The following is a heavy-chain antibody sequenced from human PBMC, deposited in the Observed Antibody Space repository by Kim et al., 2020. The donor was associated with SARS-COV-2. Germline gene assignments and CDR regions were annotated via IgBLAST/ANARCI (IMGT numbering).Heavy chain of an antibody. V-gene: IGHV3-7*01. D-gene: IGHD1-26*01. CDR3: ATGGRGDY. CDR2: GSHK. Sequence: GSHKYYVDSVKGRFTISGDNANNLLYLQMNSLRAEDTAVYYCATGGRGDYWGQGTLVTVSS. J-gene: IGHJ4*02.